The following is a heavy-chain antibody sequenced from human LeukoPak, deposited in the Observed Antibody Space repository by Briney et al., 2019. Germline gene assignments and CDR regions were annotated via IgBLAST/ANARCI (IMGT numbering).Heavy chain of an antibody. V-gene: IGHV1-2*02. Sequence: RWASVKVSCKASGYTFTGYYMHWVRQAPGQGLEWMGWINPNSGGTNYAQKFQGRVTMTRDTSISTAYMELSRLRSDDTAVYYCARGNYGGNSEDYWGQGTLVTVSS. D-gene: IGHD4-23*01. CDR3: ARGNYGGNSEDY. J-gene: IGHJ4*02. CDR2: INPNSGGT. CDR1: GYTFTGYY.